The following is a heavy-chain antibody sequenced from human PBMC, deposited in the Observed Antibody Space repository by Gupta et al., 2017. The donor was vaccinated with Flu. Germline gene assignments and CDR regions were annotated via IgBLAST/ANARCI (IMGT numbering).Heavy chain of an antibody. Sequence: MTWVRQAPGKGLEWVSVITARGDATSYADSVKGRFTFSRDNSKSTLYLQMNSLRAEDTAVYYCAKGASSGGYLRYLDYWGQGTLVTVSS. CDR3: AKGASSGGYLRYLDY. D-gene: IGHD1-26*01. J-gene: IGHJ4*02. CDR2: ITARGDAT. V-gene: IGHV3-23*01.